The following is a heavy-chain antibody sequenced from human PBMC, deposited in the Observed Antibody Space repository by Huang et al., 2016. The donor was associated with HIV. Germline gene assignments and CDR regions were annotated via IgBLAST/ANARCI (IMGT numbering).Heavy chain of an antibody. CDR3: ARSWFGELLYPPDY. CDR1: GYTFTSYV. V-gene: IGHV1-18*01. CDR2: ISAYNGNT. D-gene: IGHD3-10*01. J-gene: IGHJ4*02. Sequence: QVQLVQSGAEVKKPGASVKVSCKASGYTFTSYVISRVRQAPGQGLECMGWISAYNGNTNYTQKFQDRVTMTTDTSTSTAYMELRSLRFDDTAVYYCARSWFGELLYPPDYWGQGTLVTVSS.